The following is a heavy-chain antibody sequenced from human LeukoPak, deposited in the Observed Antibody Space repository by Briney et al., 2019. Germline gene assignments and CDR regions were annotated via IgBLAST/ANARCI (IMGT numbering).Heavy chain of an antibody. J-gene: IGHJ4*02. D-gene: IGHD2-15*01. CDR1: GYTFTGYY. CDR2: INPNSGGT. Sequence: GASVKVSCKASGYTFTGYYMHWVRQAPGQGLEWMGWINPNSGGTNYAQKFQGRVTMTRDTSISTAYMELSRLRSDDTAVYYCARDNPYCSGGSCYTAGPIGYWGQGTLVTVSS. CDR3: ARDNPYCSGGSCYTAGPIGY. V-gene: IGHV1-2*02.